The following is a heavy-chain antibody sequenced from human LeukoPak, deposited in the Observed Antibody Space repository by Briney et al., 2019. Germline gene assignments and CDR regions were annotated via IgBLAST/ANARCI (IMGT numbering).Heavy chain of an antibody. V-gene: IGHV1-2*04. CDR3: ATQGNEQSFDY. D-gene: IGHD1/OR15-1a*01. J-gene: IGHJ4*02. Sequence: ASVKVSCKASGYTFTDYYMHWVRRAPGQGFEWMGWINPKSGGTNYAQKFQGWVTMTRDTSVTTVYMELSRLKSDDTAVYYCATQGNEQSFDYWGQGTLVTVSS. CDR2: INPKSGGT. CDR1: GYTFTDYY.